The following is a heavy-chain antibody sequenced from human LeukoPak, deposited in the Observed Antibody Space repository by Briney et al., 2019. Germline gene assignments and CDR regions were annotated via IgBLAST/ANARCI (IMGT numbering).Heavy chain of an antibody. CDR1: GDSINGFY. J-gene: IGHJ3*02. CDR3: ASSKTPWIQLWFFDI. D-gene: IGHD5-18*01. V-gene: IGHV4-59*01. Sequence: SETLSLTCTFYGDSINGFYWNWIRQPPGKGLEWIGYIYYSGNTNYSPSLKSRVTMSVDTSTNQFSLKLSSVTAADTAVYYCASSKTPWIQLWFFDIWGQGTMVTVSS. CDR2: IYYSGNT.